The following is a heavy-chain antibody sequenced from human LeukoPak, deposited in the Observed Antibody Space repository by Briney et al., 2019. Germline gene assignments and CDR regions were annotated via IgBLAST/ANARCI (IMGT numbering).Heavy chain of an antibody. CDR1: GCSISSYY. CDR2: IDYSGST. V-gene: IGHV4-59*01. D-gene: IGHD6-19*01. J-gene: IGHJ5*02. Sequence: PSETLSLTCTVSGCSISSYYWSWIRQPPGKGLEWIGDIDYSGSTNYNPSLKSRVAISVDTSKNQFSLKLSSVTAADTAVYYCAREARELSGWINWFDPWGQGTLVTVSS. CDR3: AREARELSGWINWFDP.